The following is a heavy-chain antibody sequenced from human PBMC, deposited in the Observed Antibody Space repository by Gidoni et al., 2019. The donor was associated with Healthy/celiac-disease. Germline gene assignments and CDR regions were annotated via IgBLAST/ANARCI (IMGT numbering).Heavy chain of an antibody. CDR2: IYYSGST. V-gene: IGHV4-39*01. D-gene: IGHD5-18*01. CDR1: GGSISSSSYY. Sequence: QLQLQESGPGLVKPSETLSLTCPVSGGSISSSSYYWGWIRQPPGKGLEWIGSIYYSGSTYYNPSLKSRVTISVDTSKNQFSLKLSSVTAADTAVYYCATPHVDTARDYYGMDVWGQGTTVTVSS. J-gene: IGHJ6*02. CDR3: ATPHVDTARDYYGMDV.